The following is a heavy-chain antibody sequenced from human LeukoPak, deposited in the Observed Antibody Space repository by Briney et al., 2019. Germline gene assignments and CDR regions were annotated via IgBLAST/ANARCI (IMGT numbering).Heavy chain of an antibody. J-gene: IGHJ4*02. CDR2: ISSSSSYI. CDR3: ARDGQWETALVY. V-gene: IGHV3-21*01. Sequence: PGGSLRLSCAASGFTFSSYSINSVRQAPGKGLEWVSSISSSSSYIYYADSVKGRFTISRDNAKNSLYLQMNSLRAEDTAVYYCARDGQWETALVYWGQGTLVTVSS. D-gene: IGHD1-26*01. CDR1: GFTFSSYS.